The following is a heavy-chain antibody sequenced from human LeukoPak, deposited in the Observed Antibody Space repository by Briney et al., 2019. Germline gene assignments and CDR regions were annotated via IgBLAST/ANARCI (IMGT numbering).Heavy chain of an antibody. Sequence: GGSLRLSCAAAGFTFSTYWMHWVRQAPGKGLVWVSRIKSDGSTNYADSVKGRFTISRDNAKNTVSLQMNSLRPEDTGVYYCARAPSEIGGYYPEYFRHWGQGTLVTVSS. CDR1: GFTFSTYW. V-gene: IGHV3-74*01. D-gene: IGHD3-22*01. CDR3: ARAPSEIGGYYPEYFRH. CDR2: IKSDGST. J-gene: IGHJ1*01.